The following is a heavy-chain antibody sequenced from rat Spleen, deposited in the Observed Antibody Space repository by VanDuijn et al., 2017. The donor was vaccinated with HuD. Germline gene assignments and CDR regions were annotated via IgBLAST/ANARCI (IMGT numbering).Heavy chain of an antibody. CDR1: GFTFSDYY. V-gene: IGHV5-29*01. CDR3: ARLPYGYNYFDY. CDR2: ISFDGSST. D-gene: IGHD1-9*01. J-gene: IGHJ2*01. Sequence: EVQLVESDGGLVQPGRSLKLSCAASGFTFSDYYMAWVRQAPTKGLEWVATISFDGSSTYYRDSVKGRFTISRDNAKSTLYLQMDSLRSDDTATYYCARLPYGYNYFDYWGQGVMVTVSS.